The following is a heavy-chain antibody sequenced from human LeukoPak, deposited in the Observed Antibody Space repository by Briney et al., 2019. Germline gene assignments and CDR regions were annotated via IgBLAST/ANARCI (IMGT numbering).Heavy chain of an antibody. V-gene: IGHV1-69*13. D-gene: IGHD4-23*01. CDR3: ARDRYGRGGNSGGLNY. Sequence: SVKVSCKASGGIFSSYAISWVRQAPGQGLEWMGGIIPIFGTANYAQKFQGRVTITADESTSTAFMELSSLRSEDTAVYYCARDRYGRGGNSGGLNYGGQGNRGQRLL. CDR2: IIPIFGTA. CDR1: GGIFSSYA. J-gene: IGHJ4*02.